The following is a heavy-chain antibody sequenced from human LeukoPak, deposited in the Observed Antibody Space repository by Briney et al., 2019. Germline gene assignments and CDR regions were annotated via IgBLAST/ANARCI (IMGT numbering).Heavy chain of an antibody. J-gene: IGHJ4*02. CDR2: ISYDGSNK. V-gene: IGHV3-30*18. Sequence: GGSLRLSWAASGXTFSNYGMHWVRQAPGKGLEWVALISYDGSNKYFADSVKGRFTISRDNSKNTLYLQMHSLRAEDTAVYYCAKDNVAAAGRYFDYWGQGTLVTVSS. CDR3: AKDNVAAAGRYFDY. D-gene: IGHD6-13*01. CDR1: GXTFSNYG.